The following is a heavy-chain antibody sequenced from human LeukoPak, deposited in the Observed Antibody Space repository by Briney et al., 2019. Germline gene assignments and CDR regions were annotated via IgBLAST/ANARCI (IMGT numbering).Heavy chain of an antibody. CDR3: SRHSGWSFGY. J-gene: IGHJ4*02. V-gene: IGHV3-7*01. Sequence: PGGSLRLSCAASGFTFTDFWMSWVRQAPGKGLEWVANIKQDGSEEYYVDSVEGRFTISRDNAKNSLYLQMNSLRVEDTAVYYCSRHSGWSFGYWGQGTLVTVSS. CDR2: IKQDGSEE. CDR1: GFTFTDFW. D-gene: IGHD6-19*01.